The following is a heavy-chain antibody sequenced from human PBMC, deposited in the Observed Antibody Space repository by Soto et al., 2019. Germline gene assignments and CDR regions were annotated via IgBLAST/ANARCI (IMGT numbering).Heavy chain of an antibody. Sequence: SVKVSCKASGFTFTSSAVQWVRQARGQRLEWIGWIVVGSGNTNYAQKFQERVTITRDMSTSTAYMELSSLRSEDTAVYYCAAWGGRYYNHDAFDLWGQGTMVTVSS. V-gene: IGHV1-58*01. D-gene: IGHD3-22*01. CDR3: AAWGGRYYNHDAFDL. CDR1: GFTFTSSA. CDR2: IVVGSGNT. J-gene: IGHJ3*01.